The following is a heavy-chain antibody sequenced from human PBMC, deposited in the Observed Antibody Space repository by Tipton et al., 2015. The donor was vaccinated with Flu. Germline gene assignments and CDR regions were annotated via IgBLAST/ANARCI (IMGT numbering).Heavy chain of an antibody. J-gene: IGHJ4*02. V-gene: IGHV4-39*07. Sequence: TLSLTCTVSGGSISSSSHYWGWIRQAPGRGLEWVGSIYYTGYPYYNSSLKSRLAMSIDTSKKQFSLRLSSVTAADTAIYYCATDYYGSGSYYDIDYWGQGTLVTVSS. D-gene: IGHD3-10*01. CDR2: IYYTGYP. CDR1: GGSISSSSHY. CDR3: ATDYYGSGSYYDIDY.